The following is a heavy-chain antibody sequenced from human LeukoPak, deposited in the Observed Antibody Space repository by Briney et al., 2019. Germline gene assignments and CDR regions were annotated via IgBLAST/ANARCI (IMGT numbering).Heavy chain of an antibody. CDR2: IYYSGST. J-gene: IGHJ4*02. CDR3: ARSSGPYYY. Sequence: SETLSLTCTVSGGSISSSSYYWGWIRQPPGKGLEWIGSIYYSGSTYYNPSLKSRVTISVDTSKNQFSLKLSSVTAADTAVYYCARSSGPYYYWGQGTLVTVSS. V-gene: IGHV4-39*07. D-gene: IGHD3-22*01. CDR1: GGSISSSSYY.